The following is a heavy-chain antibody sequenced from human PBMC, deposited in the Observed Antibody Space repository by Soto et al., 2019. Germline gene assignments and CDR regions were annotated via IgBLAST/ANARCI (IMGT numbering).Heavy chain of an antibody. Sequence: QVQLVQSGAEVKKPGASVKVSFKASGYTFTSYDINWVRQATGQGLEWLGWMNTNSGNTGYAQKFQGTVTITRNTSISTVYMERSSMRSEDTAVYYCARERSGGWFDPWGQGTRVTVSS. CDR2: MNTNSGNT. V-gene: IGHV1-8*01. CDR1: GYTFTSYD. D-gene: IGHD3-16*01. J-gene: IGHJ5*02. CDR3: ARERSGGWFDP.